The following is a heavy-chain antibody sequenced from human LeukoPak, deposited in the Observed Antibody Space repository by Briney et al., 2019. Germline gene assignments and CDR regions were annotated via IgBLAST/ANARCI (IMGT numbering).Heavy chain of an antibody. J-gene: IGHJ4*02. V-gene: IGHV4-59*01. D-gene: IGHD3-3*01. CDR1: GGSISSSY. Sequence: SETLSLTCTVSGGSISSSYWSWIPQPPGKGLEWIGYAYYSGNINYNPSPKSRVIISLDKSKKQFSLRLRSVTAADTAVYYCASLNLEELSFDYWGQGTRVTVSS. CDR2: AYYSGNI. CDR3: ASLNLEELSFDY.